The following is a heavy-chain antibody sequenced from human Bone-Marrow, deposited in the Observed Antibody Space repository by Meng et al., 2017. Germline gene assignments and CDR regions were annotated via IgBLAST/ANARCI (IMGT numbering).Heavy chain of an antibody. J-gene: IGHJ2*01. CDR2: INHSGST. D-gene: IGHD6-13*01. V-gene: IGHV4-34*01. Sequence: QGQVQQWGAGLLEPSETLSLTCAVYGGSFSCYYWSWIRQPPGKGLEWIGEINHSGSTNYNPSLKSRVTISVDTSKNQFSLKLSSVTAADTAVYYCARGPRRAIAAAGTGYFDLWGRGTLVTVSS. CDR3: ARGPRRAIAAAGTGYFDL. CDR1: GGSFSCYY.